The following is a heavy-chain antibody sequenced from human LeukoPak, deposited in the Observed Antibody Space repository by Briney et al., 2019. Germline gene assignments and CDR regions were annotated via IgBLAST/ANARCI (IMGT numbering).Heavy chain of an antibody. Sequence: PGGSLRLSCAASGLTFSSYAMRWVRQAPGKGLEWVSAISGSGGSTYYADAVKGRFTISRDNSKNTLYLQMNSLRAEGTAVYYCAKVGSSSWFDYWGQGTLVSVSS. CDR1: GLTFSSYA. CDR3: AKVGSSSWFDY. CDR2: ISGSGGST. D-gene: IGHD6-13*01. J-gene: IGHJ4*02. V-gene: IGHV3-23*01.